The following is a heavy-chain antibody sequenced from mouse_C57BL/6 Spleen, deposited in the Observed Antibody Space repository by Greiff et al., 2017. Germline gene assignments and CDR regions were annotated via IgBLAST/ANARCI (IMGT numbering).Heavy chain of an antibody. CDR3: ARRASSGPLAY. V-gene: IGHV1-47*01. D-gene: IGHD3-2*02. CDR2: FHPYNGDT. Sequence: VQLQQSGAELVKPGASVKMSCKASGYTFTTYPIGWMKQNPGQGLEWIGNFHPYNGDTKYNEKFKGKATLTVDTSSSTVYLELSRLTSDDSAVXYCARRASSGPLAYWGQGTLGTVSA. J-gene: IGHJ3*01. CDR1: GYTFTTYP.